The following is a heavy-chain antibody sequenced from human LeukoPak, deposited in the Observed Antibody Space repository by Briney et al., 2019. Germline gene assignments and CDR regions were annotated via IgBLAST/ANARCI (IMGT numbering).Heavy chain of an antibody. V-gene: IGHV3-9*01. CDR1: GFIFDDYA. J-gene: IGHJ5*01. Sequence: GGSLRLSCEASGFIFDDYAMHWVRQVPGKGLEWVSGISWKSDSMRYADSVKGRFTVSRDNSKNTLYLQMNSLRPEDTAVYYCARDQQNGYSSGWSFDSWGQGTLVTVSS. CDR2: ISWKSDSM. CDR3: ARDQQNGYSSGWSFDS. D-gene: IGHD6-19*01.